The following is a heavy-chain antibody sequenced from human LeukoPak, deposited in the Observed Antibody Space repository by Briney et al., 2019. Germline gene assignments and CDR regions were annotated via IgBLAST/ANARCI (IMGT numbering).Heavy chain of an antibody. Sequence: ASVKVSCKASGYTFTSYGISWVRQAPGQGLEWMGWISAYNGNTNYAQKLQGRVTMTTDTSTSTAYMELRSLRSDDTAVYYCARDPFPFDYGDYFDYWGQGTLVTVSP. J-gene: IGHJ4*02. V-gene: IGHV1-18*01. CDR3: ARDPFPFDYGDYFDY. CDR1: GYTFTSYG. D-gene: IGHD4-17*01. CDR2: ISAYNGNT.